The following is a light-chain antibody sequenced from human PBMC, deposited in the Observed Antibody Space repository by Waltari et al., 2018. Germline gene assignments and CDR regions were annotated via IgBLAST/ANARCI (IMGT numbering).Light chain of an antibody. J-gene: IGKJ1*01. Sequence: EIVLTQSPGTLSLSPGERATLSCRASQSVSSSYLAGHQQKPGQAPSLLIYGASSRATVIPDRFSGGGSRTDFTLTISRLEPEDFAVYYCQQYGSSPTFGQGTKVEIK. CDR2: GAS. CDR1: QSVSSSY. CDR3: QQYGSSPT. V-gene: IGKV3-20*01.